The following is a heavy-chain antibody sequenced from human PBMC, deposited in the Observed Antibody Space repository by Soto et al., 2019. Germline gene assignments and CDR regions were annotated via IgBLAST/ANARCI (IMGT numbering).Heavy chain of an antibody. V-gene: IGHV4-28*01. Sequence: SETLSLTCAVSGYSVSDSNWWGWIRQPPGKGLEWMGHIYNSGSTYYKSSLKGRVTMSIDTSKNQFSLRLYSVTAVDTAVYYCARKYGIPVAGTFDYWGQGILVTVS. CDR2: IYNSGST. CDR1: GYSVSDSNW. D-gene: IGHD6-19*01. CDR3: ARKYGIPVAGTFDY. J-gene: IGHJ4*02.